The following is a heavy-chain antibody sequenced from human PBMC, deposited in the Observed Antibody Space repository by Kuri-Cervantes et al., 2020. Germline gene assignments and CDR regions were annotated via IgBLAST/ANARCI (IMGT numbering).Heavy chain of an antibody. J-gene: IGHJ4*02. CDR1: GGSISSSSYY. D-gene: IGHD4-17*01. CDR2: IYYSGST. Sequence: GSLRLSCTVSGGSISSSSYYWGWIRQPPGKGLEWIVSIYYSGSTYYNPSLKSRVTISVDTSKNQFSLKLSSVTAADTAVYYCASLHDYGENDYWGQGTLVTVSS. CDR3: ASLHDYGENDY. V-gene: IGHV4-39*07.